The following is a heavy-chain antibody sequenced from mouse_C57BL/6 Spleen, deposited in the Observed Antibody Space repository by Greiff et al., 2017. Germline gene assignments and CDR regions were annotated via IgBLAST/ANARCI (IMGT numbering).Heavy chain of an antibody. CDR3: ARTDGNLAWFAY. Sequence: QVQLQQSGAELVKPGASVKLSCKASGYTFTSYWMHWVKQRPGQGLEWIGMIHPNSGSTNYNEKFKSKATLTVDKSSSTAYMQLSSLTSEDSAVYYCARTDGNLAWFAYWGQGTLVTVSA. V-gene: IGHV1-64*01. D-gene: IGHD2-1*01. CDR1: GYTFTSYW. J-gene: IGHJ3*01. CDR2: IHPNSGST.